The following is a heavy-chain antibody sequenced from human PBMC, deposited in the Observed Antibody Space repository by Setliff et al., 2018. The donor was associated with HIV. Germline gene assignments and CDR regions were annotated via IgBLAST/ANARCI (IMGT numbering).Heavy chain of an antibody. CDR1: RFTFSSYA. CDR2: ISGSGGST. CDR3: AKGRYSSGAFDY. V-gene: IGHV3-23*01. D-gene: IGHD6-19*01. J-gene: IGHJ4*02. Sequence: GGSLRLSCAASRFTFSSYAMSWVRQAPGKGLEWVSAISGSGGSTYYADSVKGRFAISRDNSKNTLYLQMNSLRAEDTAVYYCAKGRYSSGAFDYWGQGTLVTVSS.